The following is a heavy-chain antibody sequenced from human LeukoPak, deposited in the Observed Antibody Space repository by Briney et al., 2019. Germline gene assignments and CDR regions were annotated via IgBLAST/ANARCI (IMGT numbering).Heavy chain of an antibody. J-gene: IGHJ2*01. CDR1: GFIFRNYA. CDR2: ISGAGDKT. CDR3: AKDYCVSNWCFDL. D-gene: IGHD2-2*01. V-gene: IGHV3-23*01. Sequence: GGSLRLARTASGFIFRNYAMSWVRHAPGQGLEWVSTISGAGDKTNYADSVTGRFTISKDNSKNTLYLQMNSLRVEDTAVYYCAKDYCVSNWCFDLWGRGTLVTVSS.